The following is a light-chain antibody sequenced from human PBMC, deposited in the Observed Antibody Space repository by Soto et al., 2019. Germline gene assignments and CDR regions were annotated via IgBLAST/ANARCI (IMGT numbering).Light chain of an antibody. Sequence: EIVLTQSPATLSLSPGERATLSCRASQYISIYLAWYQQKPCQAPRLLIYDASNRATGIPARFSGGWSGTAFTLTTSSLEPEDSAVYFCQQRKVWPFTFGGGTTVEIK. J-gene: IGKJ4*01. CDR3: QQRKVWPFT. V-gene: IGKV3-11*01. CDR2: DAS. CDR1: QYISIY.